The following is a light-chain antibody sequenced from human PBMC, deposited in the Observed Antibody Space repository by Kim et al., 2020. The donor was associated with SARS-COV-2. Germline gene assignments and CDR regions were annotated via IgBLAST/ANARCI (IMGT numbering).Light chain of an antibody. J-gene: IGLJ3*02. CDR1: NLGNKH. CDR2: QDD. CDR3: QAWDSDAVV. V-gene: IGLV3-1*01. Sequence: SYELTQPPSVSVTPGQTATITCSGDNLGNKHVAWYQQRPGQPPLLVVYQDDKRPSGIPERFSGSNSGEAATLTISGTQTPDEADYYCQAWDSDAVVFG.